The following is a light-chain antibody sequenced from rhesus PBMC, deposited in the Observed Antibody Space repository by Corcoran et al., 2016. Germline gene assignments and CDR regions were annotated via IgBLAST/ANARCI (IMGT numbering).Light chain of an antibody. Sequence: QAALTQPHSVAKSLGQSVPISCPGTSRGIARYSYVSWYQQLPGKAPRLLIYSVRNLPSGVSDRVSGFKSGGTASLTISGLQAEDWAIYYCCSYRGGSTFIFGAGTRLTVL. CDR3: CSYRGGSTFI. J-gene: IGLJ1*01. CDR2: SVR. V-gene: IGLV2-26*02. CDR1: SRGIARYSY.